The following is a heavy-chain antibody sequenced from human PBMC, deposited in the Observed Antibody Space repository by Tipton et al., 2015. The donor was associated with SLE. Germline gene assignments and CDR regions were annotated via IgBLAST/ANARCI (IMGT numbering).Heavy chain of an antibody. V-gene: IGHV4-59*07. CDR1: GGSIRSYY. CDR3: AGPYGDYGYFHH. D-gene: IGHD4-17*01. Sequence: TLSLTCTVSGGSIRSYYWSWIRRPPGKGLEWIGYIFDSGTTNYNPSFESRVSMSVDTSKNQISLRLSSVTAADTAVYFCAGPYGDYGYFHHWGQGTLVTVSS. J-gene: IGHJ1*01. CDR2: IFDSGTT.